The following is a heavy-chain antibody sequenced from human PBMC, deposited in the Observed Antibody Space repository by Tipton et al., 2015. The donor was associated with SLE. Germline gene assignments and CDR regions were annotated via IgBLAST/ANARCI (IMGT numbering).Heavy chain of an antibody. CDR1: GYSITSAHF. Sequence: TLSLTCAVSGYSITSAHFWGWIRQSPGKGLEWLGNLWHAGTTYYNPSLKSRVTISLDTSKNQFSLKLTSVTAADTAVYYCARRTFYMDVWGKGTTVIVSS. CDR3: ARRTFYMDV. V-gene: IGHV4-38-2*01. CDR2: LWHAGTT. J-gene: IGHJ6*04. D-gene: IGHD2/OR15-2a*01.